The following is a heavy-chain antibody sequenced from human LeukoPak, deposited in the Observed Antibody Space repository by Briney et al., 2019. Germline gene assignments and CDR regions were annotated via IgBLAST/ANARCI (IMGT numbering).Heavy chain of an antibody. V-gene: IGHV3-74*01. D-gene: IGHD3-10*01. Sequence: GGSLRLSCAASGFSFSSYWMHWVRQAPGTGLVWVSRIKSDGSNTNYADFVKGRFTISRDNAKNTLYLRVNSVRAEDTAVYYCARVGGRRSIGGVYWGEGTLVTVSS. CDR1: GFSFSSYW. J-gene: IGHJ4*02. CDR3: ARVGGRRSIGGVY. CDR2: IKSDGSNT.